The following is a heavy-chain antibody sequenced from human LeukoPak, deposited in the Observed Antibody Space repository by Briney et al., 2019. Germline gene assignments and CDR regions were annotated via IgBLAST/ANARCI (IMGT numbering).Heavy chain of an antibody. CDR2: FDPEDGET. V-gene: IGHV1-24*01. J-gene: IGHJ4*02. CDR3: ATEQYLYCSGGSCSDY. CDR1: GYTLTELS. D-gene: IGHD2-15*01. Sequence: GASVKVSRKVSGYTLTELSMHRVRQAPGKGLEWMGGFDPEDGETIYAQKFQGRVTMTEDTSTDTAYMELSSLRSEDTAVYYCATEQYLYCSGGSCSDYWGQGTLVTVSS.